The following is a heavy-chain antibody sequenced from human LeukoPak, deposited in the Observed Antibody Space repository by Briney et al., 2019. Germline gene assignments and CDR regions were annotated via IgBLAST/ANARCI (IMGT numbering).Heavy chain of an antibody. CDR1: GGTFSTYA. Sequence: GASVKVSCKPSGGTFSTYAISWVRQAPGQGLEWMGRIIPILNITNYAQDFQGRVTITADKSTTTAYMELRSLRSEDTAVYYCARVDYSGSSYAFDIWGQGTVVTVSS. CDR2: IIPILNIT. CDR3: ARVDYSGSSYAFDI. J-gene: IGHJ3*02. D-gene: IGHD1-26*01. V-gene: IGHV1-69*04.